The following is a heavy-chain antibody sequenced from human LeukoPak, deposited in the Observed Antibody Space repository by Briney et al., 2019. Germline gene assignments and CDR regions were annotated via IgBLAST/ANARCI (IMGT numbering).Heavy chain of an antibody. CDR2: ISSSSSYI. Sequence: PGGSLRLSCAASGFTFSSYSMNWVRQAPGKGLEWVSSISSSSSYIYYADSVKGRFTISRDNAKNSLYLQMNSLGAEDTAVYYCAREGSAMVDFDYWGQGTLVTVSS. J-gene: IGHJ4*02. V-gene: IGHV3-21*01. CDR1: GFTFSSYS. D-gene: IGHD5-18*01. CDR3: AREGSAMVDFDY.